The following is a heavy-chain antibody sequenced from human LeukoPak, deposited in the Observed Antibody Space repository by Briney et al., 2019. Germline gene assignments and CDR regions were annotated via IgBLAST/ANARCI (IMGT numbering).Heavy chain of an antibody. D-gene: IGHD6-19*01. Sequence: GGSLRLSCAASGFTFSSYWMSWVRQAPGKGLEWVANIKQDGSEKYYVDSVKGRFTISRDNAKNSLYLQMNSLRAEDTAVYYCARWGYSSGRYYYYGMDVWGQGTTVTVSS. CDR2: IKQDGSEK. J-gene: IGHJ6*02. V-gene: IGHV3-7*03. CDR3: ARWGYSSGRYYYYGMDV. CDR1: GFTFSSYW.